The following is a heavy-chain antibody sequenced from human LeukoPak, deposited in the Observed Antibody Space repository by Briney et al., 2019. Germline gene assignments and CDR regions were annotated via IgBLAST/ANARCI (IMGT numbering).Heavy chain of an antibody. CDR3: AKDFWDYYCSGSIFDH. D-gene: IGHD3-10*01. Sequence: GGSLGLSCAASGFTFSSYGMHWVRQAPGKGLEWVAVISYDGSNKYYADSVKGRFTISRDNSKNTLYLQMNSLRAEDTAVYYCAKDFWDYYCSGSIFDHWGQGTLLTVS. J-gene: IGHJ4*02. CDR2: ISYDGSNK. V-gene: IGHV3-30*18. CDR1: GFTFSSYG.